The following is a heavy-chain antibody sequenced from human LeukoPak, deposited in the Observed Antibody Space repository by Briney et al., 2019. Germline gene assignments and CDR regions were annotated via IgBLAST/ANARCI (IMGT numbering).Heavy chain of an antibody. Sequence: GGSLRLSCAASGFTFSSYAMHWVRQAPGKGLEWVAVISYDGSNKYYADSVKGRFTISRDNSKNTLYLQMNSLRAEDTAVYYCARDPIDRVYQLPPSPAWFDPWGQGTLVTASS. D-gene: IGHD2-2*01. J-gene: IGHJ5*02. CDR2: ISYDGSNK. V-gene: IGHV3-30-3*01. CDR1: GFTFSSYA. CDR3: ARDPIDRVYQLPPSPAWFDP.